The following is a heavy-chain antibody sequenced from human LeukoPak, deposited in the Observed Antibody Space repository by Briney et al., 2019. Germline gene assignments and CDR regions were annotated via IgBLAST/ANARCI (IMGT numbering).Heavy chain of an antibody. CDR3: ARAIAAAGTFYGMDV. D-gene: IGHD6-13*01. J-gene: IGHJ6*02. V-gene: IGHV3-20*04. Sequence: GGSLRLSCAASGFTFDDYGMSWVRQAPGKGLEWVSGINWNGGSTGYADSVKGRFTISRDNAKNSLYLQMNSLRAEDTAVYYCARAIAAAGTFYGMDVWGQGTTVTVSS. CDR1: GFTFDDYG. CDR2: INWNGGST.